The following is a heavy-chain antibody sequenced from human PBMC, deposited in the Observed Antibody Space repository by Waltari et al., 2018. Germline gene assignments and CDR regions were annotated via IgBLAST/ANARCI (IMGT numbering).Heavy chain of an antibody. V-gene: IGHV4-38-2*01. CDR3: ARNSGNYSFFY. CDR1: GYSISSGYF. D-gene: IGHD1-26*01. CDR2: IYHSGRT. J-gene: IGHJ4*02. Sequence: QVQLQESGPGLVKPSETLSLTCAVSGYSISSGYFWGWIRQPPGKGLEWIGSIYHSGRTYDNPSLNSRVTISVDTSKNQFSLKLSSVTAADTAVYYCARNSGNYSFFYWGQGTLVTVSS.